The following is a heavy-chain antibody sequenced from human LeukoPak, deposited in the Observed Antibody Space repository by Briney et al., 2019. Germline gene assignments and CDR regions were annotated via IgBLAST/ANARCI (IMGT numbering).Heavy chain of an antibody. CDR1: GFSFSSYG. Sequence: PGGSLRLSCAASGFSFSSYGMHWVRQAPGKGLEWVAVIWYDGSNKYYADSVKGRFTISRDSSKNTLYLQMNSLRGEDTAVYYCAKDLLAYCGGDCYSTAFDYWGQGTLVTVSS. CDR3: AKDLLAYCGGDCYSTAFDY. CDR2: IWYDGSNK. D-gene: IGHD2-21*02. J-gene: IGHJ4*02. V-gene: IGHV3-33*06.